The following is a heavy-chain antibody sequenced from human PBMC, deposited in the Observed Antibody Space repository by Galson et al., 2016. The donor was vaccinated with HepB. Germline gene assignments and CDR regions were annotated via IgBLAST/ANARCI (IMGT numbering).Heavy chain of an antibody. Sequence: SLRLSCAASGFRFENYAMHWVRKAPGKGLEWVSGISWNSGTIVYADSVEGRFTISRDNAKNSLYLQMNSLRAEDTALYYCAKTGGIAARPGNWYFDLWGRGTPVTVSS. CDR1: GFRFENYA. CDR3: AKTGGIAARPGNWYFDL. V-gene: IGHV3-9*01. J-gene: IGHJ2*01. D-gene: IGHD6-6*01. CDR2: ISWNSGTI.